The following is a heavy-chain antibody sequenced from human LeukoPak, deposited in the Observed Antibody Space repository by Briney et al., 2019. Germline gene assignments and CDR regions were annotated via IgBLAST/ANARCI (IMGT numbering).Heavy chain of an antibody. D-gene: IGHD3-3*01. CDR2: IYYSGRT. CDR3: ARGIRYYDFWSGQGYYYYYMDV. CDR1: GGSISSYY. J-gene: IGHJ6*03. V-gene: IGHV4-59*01. Sequence: KPSETLSLTCTVSGGSISSYYWSWIRQPPGKGLEWIGYIYYSGRTNYNPSLKSRVTISVDTSKNQFSLKLSSVTAADTAVYYCARGIRYYDFWSGQGYYYYYMDVWGKGTTVTVSS.